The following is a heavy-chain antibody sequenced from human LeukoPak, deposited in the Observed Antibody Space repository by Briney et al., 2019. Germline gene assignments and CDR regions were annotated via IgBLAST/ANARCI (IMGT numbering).Heavy chain of an antibody. V-gene: IGHV3-15*01. J-gene: IGHJ5*02. D-gene: IGHD2-2*01. Sequence: GGSLRLSCAASGFTFSNAWMSWVRQAPGKGLEWVGRIKSKTDGGTTDYAAPVKGRFTISRDDSKNTLYLQMNSLKTEDTAVYYCTTRYCSSTSCYFESNWFDPGXQGTLVTVSX. CDR1: GFTFSNAW. CDR2: IKSKTDGGTT. CDR3: TTRYCSSTSCYFESNWFDP.